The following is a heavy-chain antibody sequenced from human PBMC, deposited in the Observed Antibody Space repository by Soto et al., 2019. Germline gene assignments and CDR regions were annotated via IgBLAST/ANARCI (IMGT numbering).Heavy chain of an antibody. V-gene: IGHV3-23*01. CDR3: APDVLLWFGELSGAHYYYGMDV. D-gene: IGHD3-10*01. J-gene: IGHJ6*02. Sequence: PGGSLRLSCAASGFTFSSYAMSWVRQAPGKGLEWVSAISGSGGSTYYADSVKGQFTISRDNSKNTLYLQMNSLRAEDTAVYYCAPDVLLWFGELSGAHYYYGMDVWGQGTTVTVSS. CDR2: ISGSGGST. CDR1: GFTFSSYA.